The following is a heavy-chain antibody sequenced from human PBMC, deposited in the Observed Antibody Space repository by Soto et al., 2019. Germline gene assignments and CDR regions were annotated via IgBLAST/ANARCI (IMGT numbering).Heavy chain of an antibody. CDR2: IKEDGNVK. CDR3: ARAYYYPLWGSYRFDY. V-gene: IGHV3-7*01. D-gene: IGHD3-16*02. CDR1: GFTFSRFW. Sequence: EVQLVESGGGLVQPGGSLRVSCAASGFTFSRFWLSWVRQAPGKGLEWVANIKEDGNVKYYVDYVRGRFTISRDNAKNSLYLQMDSLRAEDTAVYYCARAYYYPLWGSYRFDYWGQRTLVTVSS. J-gene: IGHJ4*02.